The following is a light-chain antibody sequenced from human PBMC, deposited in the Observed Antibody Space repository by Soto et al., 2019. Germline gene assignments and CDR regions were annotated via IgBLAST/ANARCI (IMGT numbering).Light chain of an antibody. CDR2: SFN. CDR3: AAWDDRLNGWV. Sequence: QSALTQPASLSGSPGQSITISCTGTSSDIGAYDYVSWFQQHPGTAPKLLISSFNQRPSGVPDRFSGSKSGSSASLAISGLQSEDEADYYCAAWDDRLNGWVFGGGTKLTVL. V-gene: IGLV1-44*01. CDR1: SSDIGAYDY. J-gene: IGLJ3*02.